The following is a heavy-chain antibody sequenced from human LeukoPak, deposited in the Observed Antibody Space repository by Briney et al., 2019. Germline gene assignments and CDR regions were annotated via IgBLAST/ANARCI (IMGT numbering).Heavy chain of an antibody. CDR3: TTDYYSSSSGVADY. V-gene: IGHV3-15*01. Sequence: PGGSLRLSCAASGFTFSNAWMSWVRQAPGKGLEWVGRIKSKTDGGTTDYAAPVKGRFTISRDDSKNTLYLQMNSLKTEDTAVYYGTTDYYSSSSGVADYWGQGTLVTVSS. J-gene: IGHJ4*02. D-gene: IGHD6-6*01. CDR2: IKSKTDGGTT. CDR1: GFTFSNAW.